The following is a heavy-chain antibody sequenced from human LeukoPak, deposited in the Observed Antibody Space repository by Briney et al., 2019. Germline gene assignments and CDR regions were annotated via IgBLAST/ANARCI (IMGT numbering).Heavy chain of an antibody. CDR3: ARGEGITMIVVVPTQY. CDR1: GYTFTSYG. CDR2: ISAYNGNI. Sequence: GASVKVSCKASGYTFTSYGISWVRQAPGQGLEWMGWISAYNGNINYVQKLQGRVTMTRDMSTSTVYMELSSLRSEDTAVYYCARGEGITMIVVVPTQYWGQGTLVTVSS. D-gene: IGHD3-22*01. J-gene: IGHJ4*02. V-gene: IGHV1-18*01.